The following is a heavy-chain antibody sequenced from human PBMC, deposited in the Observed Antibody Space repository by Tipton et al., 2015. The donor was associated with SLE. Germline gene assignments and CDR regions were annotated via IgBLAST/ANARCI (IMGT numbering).Heavy chain of an antibody. J-gene: IGHJ4*02. D-gene: IGHD6-19*01. V-gene: IGHV1-46*01. CDR1: GYTFTSYY. Sequence: QSGAEVKKPGASVKVSCKASGYTFTSYYMHWVRQAPGQGLECMGIINPSGGSTTYAQKFQGRVTMTRDTSTSTVYMELNRLRSDDTAVYYCGPVLSSGWYDYWGQGTLVTVS. CDR2: INPSGGST. CDR3: GPVLSSGWYDY.